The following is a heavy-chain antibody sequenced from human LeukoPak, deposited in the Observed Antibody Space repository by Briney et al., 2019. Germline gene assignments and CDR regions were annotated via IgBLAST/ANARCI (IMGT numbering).Heavy chain of an antibody. V-gene: IGHV4-39*01. J-gene: IGHJ4*02. CDR3: ASPLGGFDN. CDR1: GGSICGSGYY. CDR2: IYYTGST. D-gene: IGHD3-16*01. Sequence: SETLSLTRSVSGGSICGSGYYWAWIRQPPGNGLEWIGSIYYTGSTNYNSSLKSRVTMSVDTSKNQFSLKLSSVTAADTAVYYCASPLGGFDNWGQGTLVTVSS.